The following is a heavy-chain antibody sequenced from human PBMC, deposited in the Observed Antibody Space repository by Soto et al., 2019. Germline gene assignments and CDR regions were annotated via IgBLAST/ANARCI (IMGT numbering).Heavy chain of an antibody. CDR3: ARRVHSNSPGGGMDG. D-gene: IGHD6-13*01. CDR1: GYTFTIYW. J-gene: IGHJ6*02. CDR2: IYPDDSDT. V-gene: IGHV5-51*01. Sequence: GESLKISCKGSGYTFTIYWIAWVRQMPGKGLEWMGIIYPDDSDTIYSPSFQGQVTISADKSISTAYLQWSSLKASDTAMYFCARRVHSNSPGGGMDGWGQGTTVTVSS.